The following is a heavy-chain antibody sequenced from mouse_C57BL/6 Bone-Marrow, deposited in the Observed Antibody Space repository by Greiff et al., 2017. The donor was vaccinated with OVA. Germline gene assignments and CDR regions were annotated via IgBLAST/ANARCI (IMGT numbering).Heavy chain of an antibody. J-gene: IGHJ2*01. V-gene: IGHV1-80*01. Sequence: VKLVESGAELVKPGASVKISCKASGYAFSSYWMNWVKQRPGKGLEWIGQIYPGDGDTNYNGKFKGKATLTADKSSSTAYMQLSSLTSEDSAVYFCARWGRQLSLRGYFDYWGQGTTLTVSS. CDR3: ARWGRQLSLRGYFDY. CDR2: IYPGDGDT. CDR1: GYAFSSYW. D-gene: IGHD3-2*02.